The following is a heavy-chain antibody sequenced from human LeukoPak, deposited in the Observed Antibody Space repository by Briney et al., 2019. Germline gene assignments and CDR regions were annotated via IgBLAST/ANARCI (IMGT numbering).Heavy chain of an antibody. CDR2: ISYDGSNK. CDR1: GFTFRSYA. CDR3: ARGTAMGDEKYFDY. Sequence: GGSLRLSCAASGFTFRSYAMHWVRQAPGKGLEWVAVISYDGSNKYNADSVKGRFIISRDNSKNTLYLQMNSLRTEDTAVYYCARGTAMGDEKYFDYWGQGTLVTVSS. J-gene: IGHJ4*02. V-gene: IGHV3-30*04. D-gene: IGHD3-16*01.